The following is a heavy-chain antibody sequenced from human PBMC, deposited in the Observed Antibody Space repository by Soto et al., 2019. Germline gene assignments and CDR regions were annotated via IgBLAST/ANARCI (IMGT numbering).Heavy chain of an antibody. Sequence: GGSLRLSCAASGFTFSSYAMSWVRQAPGKGLEWVSAISGSGGSTYYADSVKGRFTISRDNSKNTLYLQMNSLRAEDTAVYYCAKTVLLWFGESNHPYYFDYWGQGTLVTVSS. V-gene: IGHV3-23*01. CDR2: ISGSGGST. CDR3: AKTVLLWFGESNHPYYFDY. D-gene: IGHD3-10*01. CDR1: GFTFSSYA. J-gene: IGHJ4*02.